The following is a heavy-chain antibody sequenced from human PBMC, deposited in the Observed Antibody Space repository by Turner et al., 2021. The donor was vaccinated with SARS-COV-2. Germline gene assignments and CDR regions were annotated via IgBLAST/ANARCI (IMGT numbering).Heavy chain of an antibody. CDR1: GFTFSSYW. CDR2: IKQDGSEK. D-gene: IGHD6-19*01. Sequence: EVQLVESGGGLVQPGGSMRLSCAASGFTFSSYWMSWVRQAPGKGLEWVANIKQDGSEKYYVDSVRGRFTISRDNAKNSLSLQMNSLRAEDTAVDYCARDQGAVTGAYDYWGQGTLVTVSS. CDR3: ARDQGAVTGAYDY. J-gene: IGHJ4*02. V-gene: IGHV3-7*01.